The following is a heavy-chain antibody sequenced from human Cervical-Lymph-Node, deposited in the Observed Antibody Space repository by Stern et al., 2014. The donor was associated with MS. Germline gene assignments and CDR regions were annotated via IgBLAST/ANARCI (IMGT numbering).Heavy chain of an antibody. V-gene: IGHV1-69*01. Sequence: QVQLVESGAEVKQPGSSMKVSCKASGGTFSSIEISWVRQAHGQGLEWLGGISPLFGTTNYAQQVQVRVTIVADESTNTVNMELSRLRSEDTAVYYCVRDQGGIAASWGQGTLVTVSS. J-gene: IGHJ4*02. D-gene: IGHD6-13*01. CDR3: VRDQGGIAAS. CDR2: ISPLFGTT. CDR1: GGTFSSIE.